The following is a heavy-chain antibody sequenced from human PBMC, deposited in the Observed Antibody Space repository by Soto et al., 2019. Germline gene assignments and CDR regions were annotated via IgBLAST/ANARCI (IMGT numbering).Heavy chain of an antibody. CDR1: GGTFSSYA. D-gene: IGHD6-19*01. CDR3: ARDPVAYSSGSDY. CDR2: TIPIFGTA. V-gene: IGHV1-69*06. J-gene: IGHJ4*02. Sequence: SVKVSCKASGGTFSSYAISWVRQAPGQGLEWMGGTIPIFGTANYAQKFQGRVTITADKSTSTAYMELSSLRSEDTAVYYCARDPVAYSSGSDYWGQGTLVTVSS.